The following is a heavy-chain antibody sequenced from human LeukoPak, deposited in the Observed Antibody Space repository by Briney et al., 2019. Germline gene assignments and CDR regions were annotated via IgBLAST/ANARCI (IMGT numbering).Heavy chain of an antibody. J-gene: IGHJ4*02. CDR3: ARGPYSSSWYYFDY. D-gene: IGHD6-13*01. CDR1: GLTFSSYR. CDR2: ISSSSSYI. Sequence: GGSLRLSCAPSGLTFSSYRMNWVRQAPGKGLEWVSSISSSSSYIYYADSVKGRFTISRDNAKNSLYLQMNSLRAEDTAVYYCARGPYSSSWYYFDYWGQGTLVTVSS. V-gene: IGHV3-21*01.